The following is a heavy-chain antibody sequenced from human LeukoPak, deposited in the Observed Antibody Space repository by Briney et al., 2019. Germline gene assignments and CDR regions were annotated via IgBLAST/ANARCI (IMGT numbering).Heavy chain of an antibody. CDR3: ARSQGNYYDSSGYYY. CDR1: GGSFSGYY. V-gene: IGHV4-34*01. D-gene: IGHD3-22*01. Sequence: SETLSLTCGVYGGSFSGYYWSWIRQPPGKGLEWIGEINHSGSTNYNPSLKSRVTISVDTSKNQFSLKLSSVTAADTAVYYCARSQGNYYDSSGYYYWGQGTLVTVSS. J-gene: IGHJ4*02. CDR2: INHSGST.